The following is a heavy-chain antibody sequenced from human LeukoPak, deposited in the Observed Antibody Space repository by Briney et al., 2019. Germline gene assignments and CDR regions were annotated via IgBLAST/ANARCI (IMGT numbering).Heavy chain of an antibody. CDR2: IASKTDGGAT. D-gene: IGHD3-10*01. Sequence: GGSLRLSCSASGLTVTNAWMNWVRQAPGEGLDWVGRIASKTDGGATDYAAPVKGRFTTSRDDSKNTLNLQMNSLKTEDTAVYYCTTGIRGDWGRGTLVTVSS. J-gene: IGHJ4*02. V-gene: IGHV3-15*04. CDR1: GLTVTNAW. CDR3: TTGIRGD.